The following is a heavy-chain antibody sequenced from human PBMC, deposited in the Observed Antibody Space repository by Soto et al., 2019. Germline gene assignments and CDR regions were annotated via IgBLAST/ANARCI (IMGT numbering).Heavy chain of an antibody. J-gene: IGHJ5*02. D-gene: IGHD2-15*01. Sequence: SETLSLTCAVYGGSFSGYYWSWIRQPPGKGPEWIGEINHSGSTNYNPSLKSRVTISVDTSKNQFSLKLSSVTAADTAVYYCASAPSVATNWFDPWGQGTLVTV. V-gene: IGHV4-34*01. CDR2: INHSGST. CDR3: ASAPSVATNWFDP. CDR1: GGSFSGYY.